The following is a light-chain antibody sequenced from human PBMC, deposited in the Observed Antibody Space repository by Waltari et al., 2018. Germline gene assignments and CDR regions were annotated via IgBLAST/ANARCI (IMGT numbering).Light chain of an antibody. V-gene: IGLV1-47*02. Sequence: SVLTQPPSASGAPGQRVTISCSGSSPNLGSHYVYLYQQLPGTAPKLLIYTDDQRAAGVPDRVSASKSGTSASLAISGLRSEDEADYYCAAWDDSPSGHVVFGGGTKLTVL. J-gene: IGLJ2*01. CDR3: AAWDDSPSGHVV. CDR1: SPNLGSHY. CDR2: TDD.